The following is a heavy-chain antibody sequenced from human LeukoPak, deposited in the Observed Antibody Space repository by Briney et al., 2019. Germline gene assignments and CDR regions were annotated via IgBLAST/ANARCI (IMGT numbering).Heavy chain of an antibody. J-gene: IGHJ5*02. D-gene: IGHD6-6*01. V-gene: IGHV3-7*01. Sequence: GGSLRLSCAASGFTFSSYWMSWVRQAPGKGLEWVANIKQDGSEKYYVDSVKGRFTISRDNAKNSLYLQMNSLRAEDTAVYYCARDQYRLLSIAARLRWFDPWGQGTLVTASS. CDR2: IKQDGSEK. CDR3: ARDQYRLLSIAARLRWFDP. CDR1: GFTFSSYW.